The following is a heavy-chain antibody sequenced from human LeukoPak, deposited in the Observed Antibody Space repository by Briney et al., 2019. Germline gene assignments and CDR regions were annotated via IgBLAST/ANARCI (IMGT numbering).Heavy chain of an antibody. V-gene: IGHV4-39*02. Sequence: SETLSLTCTVSGGSIRSSYYYWGWIRQPPGKGLEWVGSIYDSGSTYYNPSLKSRVTISVDTSKNQFSLKLNSVTAADTAVYYCARDGEGGDYWGQGTLVTVSS. CDR2: IYDSGST. D-gene: IGHD4-17*01. CDR3: ARDGEGGDY. J-gene: IGHJ4*02. CDR1: GGSIRSSYYY.